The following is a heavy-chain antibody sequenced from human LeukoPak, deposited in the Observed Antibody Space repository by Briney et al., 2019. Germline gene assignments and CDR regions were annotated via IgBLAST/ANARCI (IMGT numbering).Heavy chain of an antibody. V-gene: IGHV3-33*01. J-gene: IGHJ4*02. Sequence: GGSLRLSCAVSGFTFSGYGMHWVRQAPGKGLECVALIWFDGSNQYYADSVKGRFTISRDNSKNTLYLRMNSLRVEDTAVYYCARGTDFPEYWGQGALVTVSS. CDR1: GFTFSGYG. D-gene: IGHD1/OR15-1a*01. CDR2: IWFDGSNQ. CDR3: ARGTDFPEY.